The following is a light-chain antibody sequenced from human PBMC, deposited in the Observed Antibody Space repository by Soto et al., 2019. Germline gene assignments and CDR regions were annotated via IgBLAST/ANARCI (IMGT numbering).Light chain of an antibody. CDR1: QGINSY. CDR2: AAS. Sequence: DIQLTQSPSFLSASVGDRVTITCRASQGINSYLAWYQQKPRKAPKLLIYAASTLQSGVPPRFSGSRSGTEFTLTVSSLQPEDYATYYCQQLNSYPPTFGGGTKVDIK. V-gene: IGKV1-9*01. J-gene: IGKJ4*01. CDR3: QQLNSYPPT.